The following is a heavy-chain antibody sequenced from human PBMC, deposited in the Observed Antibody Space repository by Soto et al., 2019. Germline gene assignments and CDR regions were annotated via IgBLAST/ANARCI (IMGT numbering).Heavy chain of an antibody. CDR3: AKDTPHDHYYDSSGYLGSFDY. Sequence: GGSLRLSCAASGFTFSSYAMSWVRQAPGKGLEWVSAISGSGGSTYYADSVKGRFTVSRDNSKNTLYLQMNSLRAEDTAVYFCAKDTPHDHYYDSSGYLGSFDYWGQGTLVTVSS. V-gene: IGHV3-23*01. J-gene: IGHJ4*02. CDR1: GFTFSSYA. D-gene: IGHD3-22*01. CDR2: ISGSGGST.